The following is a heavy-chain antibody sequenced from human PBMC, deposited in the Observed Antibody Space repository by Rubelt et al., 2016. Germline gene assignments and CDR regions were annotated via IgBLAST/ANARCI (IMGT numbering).Heavy chain of an antibody. CDR3: AKEGEEYSISSNDY. J-gene: IGHJ4*02. Sequence: EVQMVESGGGLVQPGGSLRLSCSASGLIFSKYAIHWVRQAPGKGLEYVSVISSNGGNTYYADSVKGRFTISRDNSKNMLSLQMNSLRVEDTAVYYCAKEGEEYSISSNDYWGQGTLVTVSS. CDR2: ISSNGGNT. D-gene: IGHD6-6*01. V-gene: IGHV3-64D*06. CDR1: GLIFSKYA.